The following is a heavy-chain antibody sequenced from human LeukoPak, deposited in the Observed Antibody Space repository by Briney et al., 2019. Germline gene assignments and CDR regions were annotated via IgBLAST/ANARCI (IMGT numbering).Heavy chain of an antibody. D-gene: IGHD3-10*01. CDR1: GFTFSSYS. CDR3: ARTGTLDY. Sequence: GGSLRLSCAASGFTFSSYSMNWVRQAPGKGLEWVSYISSSSSTIYYADSVKGRFTISRDNANNSVYLQMNSLRDEDTAVYYCARTGTLDYWGQGTLVTVSS. CDR2: ISSSSSTI. V-gene: IGHV3-48*02. J-gene: IGHJ4*02.